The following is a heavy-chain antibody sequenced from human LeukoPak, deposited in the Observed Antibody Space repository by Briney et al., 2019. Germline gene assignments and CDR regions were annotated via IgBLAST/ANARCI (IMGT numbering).Heavy chain of an antibody. V-gene: IGHV1-2*02. D-gene: IGHD2-8*01. J-gene: IGHJ5*02. CDR3: ARDSVLMVYATHWFDP. CDR1: GYTFTSYD. Sequence: ASVKVSCKGSGYTFTSYDINWVRQATGQGLEWMGWINPNSGGTNYAQKFQGRVTMTRDTSISTAYMELSRLRSDDTAVYYCARDSVLMVYATHWFDPWGQGTLVTVSS. CDR2: INPNSGGT.